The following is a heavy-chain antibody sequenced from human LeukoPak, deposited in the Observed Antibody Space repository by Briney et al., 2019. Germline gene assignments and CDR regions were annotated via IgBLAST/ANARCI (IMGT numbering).Heavy chain of an antibody. J-gene: IGHJ4*02. D-gene: IGHD1-14*01. CDR3: AKMSGHPVMAYRIGS. Sequence: PGGSLRLSCAASGFTFSSYDMHWVRQAPGKGLEWVSSMTGNGATSWYAGSVRGRFTISRDNSKSTLYLQMNNLRPDDTAVYYCAKMSGHPVMAYRIGSWGQGTLVIVSS. CDR1: GFTFSSYD. CDR2: MTGNGATS. V-gene: IGHV3-23*01.